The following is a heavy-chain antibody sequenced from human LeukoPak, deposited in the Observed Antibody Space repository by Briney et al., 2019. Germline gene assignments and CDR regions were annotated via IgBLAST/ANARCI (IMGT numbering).Heavy chain of an antibody. Sequence: ASVKVSCKASGGTFSSYAISWVRQAPGQGREWMGGIIPIFGTANYAQKFQGRVTITTDESTSTAYMELSSLRSEDTAVYYCARDMAYYDSSGYYYYFEYWGQGTLVTVSS. CDR2: IIPIFGTA. J-gene: IGHJ4*02. CDR3: ARDMAYYDSSGYYYYFEY. D-gene: IGHD3-22*01. CDR1: GGTFSSYA. V-gene: IGHV1-69*05.